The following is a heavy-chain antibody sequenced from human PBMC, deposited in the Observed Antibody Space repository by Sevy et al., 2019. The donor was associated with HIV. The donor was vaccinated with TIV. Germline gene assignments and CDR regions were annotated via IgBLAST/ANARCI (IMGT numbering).Heavy chain of an antibody. CDR2: IIPIFGTA. CDR3: VSGQYYSDY. Sequence: ASVKVSCKASGGTFSSYAISWVRQAPGQGLEWMGRIIPIFGTANYAQKFQVRVTITADESTSTAYMELSSLRSEDTAVHYYVSGQYYSDYWGQGTLVSVSS. J-gene: IGHJ4*02. V-gene: IGHV1-69*13. CDR1: GGTFSSYA. D-gene: IGHD4-4*01.